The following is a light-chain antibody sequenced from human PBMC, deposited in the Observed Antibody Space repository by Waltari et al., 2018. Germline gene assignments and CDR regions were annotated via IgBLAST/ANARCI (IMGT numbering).Light chain of an antibody. J-gene: IGKJ1*01. V-gene: IGKV3-20*01. CDR2: GAS. CDR3: QHYLRLPAT. Sequence: EIVLTQSPGTLSLSPGERATLSCRASQGVSRALAWYQQKPGQAPRLLIYGASNRATGIPDRFSGSGSWTDFSLTISSLEPEDFAVYYCQHYLRLPATFGQGTKVEIK. CDR1: QGVSRA.